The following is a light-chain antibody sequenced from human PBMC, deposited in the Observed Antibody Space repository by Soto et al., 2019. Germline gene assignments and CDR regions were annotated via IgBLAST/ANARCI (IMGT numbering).Light chain of an antibody. J-gene: IGKJ1*01. CDR2: AAS. CDR3: QQSFSSPPWT. V-gene: IGKV1-39*01. CDR1: RNIKTY. Sequence: DIQMSQSPSSLSASVGDSVTITCRASRNIKTYLNWYQQKPGKAPNLLIYAASSLHSGVPSRFSGSGSGTDFTLTISSLQPEDFATYYCQQSFSSPPWTFGQGTKV.